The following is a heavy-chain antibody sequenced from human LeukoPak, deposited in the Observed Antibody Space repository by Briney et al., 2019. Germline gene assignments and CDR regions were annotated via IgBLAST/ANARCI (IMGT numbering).Heavy chain of an antibody. J-gene: IGHJ3*02. Sequence: SETLSLTCAVSGGSISSSNWWSWVRQPPGKGLEWIGEIYQSGSTNYNPSLKSRVTISVDKSKNQFSLKLNSVTAADTAVYYCAKSNGYGLVDIWGQGTMVTVSS. CDR2: IYQSGST. CDR3: AKSNGYGLVDI. D-gene: IGHD3-10*01. CDR1: GGSISSSNW. V-gene: IGHV4-4*02.